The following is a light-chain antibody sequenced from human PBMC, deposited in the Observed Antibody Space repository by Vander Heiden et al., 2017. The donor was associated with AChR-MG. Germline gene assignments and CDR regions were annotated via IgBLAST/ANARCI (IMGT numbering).Light chain of an antibody. CDR2: WAS. J-gene: IGKJ1*01. CDR3: QQDDSTPQT. Sequence: DILMTQSPDPLAVSLGERATSNRKSSQRVLYSSNDKNYLAWYQQKPGQPPKLLIYWASTRESGGPDRFSGSGSGTDFTLTISSLQAEDVAVYYCQQDDSTPQTFGQGTKVEIK. V-gene: IGKV4-1*01. CDR1: QRVLYSSNDKNY.